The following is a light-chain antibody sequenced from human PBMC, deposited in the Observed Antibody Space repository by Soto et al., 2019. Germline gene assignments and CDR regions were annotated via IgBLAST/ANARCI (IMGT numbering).Light chain of an antibody. J-gene: IGKJ5*01. Sequence: DIQMTQSPSTLSATAGDRVTITCRASQSISSWLAWYQHKPGKALKLLIYDASNLDSGVPSRFSGSGSGTEFSLTISNLQPDDCATYYCQQYENYWTFGQGTRLEIK. V-gene: IGKV1-5*01. CDR1: QSISSW. CDR2: DAS. CDR3: QQYENYWT.